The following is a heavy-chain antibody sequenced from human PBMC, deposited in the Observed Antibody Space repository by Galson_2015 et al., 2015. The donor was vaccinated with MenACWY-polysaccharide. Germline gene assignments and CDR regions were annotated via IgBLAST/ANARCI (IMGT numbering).Heavy chain of an antibody. J-gene: IGHJ4*02. Sequence: IYYSGSTYYNPSLKSRVTISVDTSKNQFSLKLSSVTAADTAVYYCARFAPDSPDEGRNYEDYWGQGTLVTVSS. V-gene: IGHV4-39*07. CDR3: ARFAPDSPDEGRNYEDY. D-gene: IGHD1-7*01. CDR2: IYYSGST.